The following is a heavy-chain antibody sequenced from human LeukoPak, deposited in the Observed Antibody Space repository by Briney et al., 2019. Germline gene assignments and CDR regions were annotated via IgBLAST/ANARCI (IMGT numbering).Heavy chain of an antibody. Sequence: GGSLRLSCAASGFTFDDYGMSWVRQAPGKGLEWVSGINWNGGRTGYADSVKGRFTISRDNAKKSLCVQMNSLRAEDTALYYCAREYYGSGSYFNVGYWGQGTLVTVSS. V-gene: IGHV3-20*04. CDR2: INWNGGRT. D-gene: IGHD3-10*01. CDR1: GFTFDDYG. J-gene: IGHJ4*02. CDR3: AREYYGSGSYFNVGY.